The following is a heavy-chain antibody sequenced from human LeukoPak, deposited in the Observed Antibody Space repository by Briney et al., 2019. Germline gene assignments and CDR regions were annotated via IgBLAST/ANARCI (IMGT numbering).Heavy chain of an antibody. CDR3: AKTLAASLYGMDV. V-gene: IGHV3-9*01. J-gene: IGHJ6*02. Sequence: GGSLRLSCAASGFTFDDYAMHWVRQAPGKGLEWVSGISWNSGSIGYADSVKGRFTISRGNAKNSLYLQMNSLRAEDTALYHCAKTLAASLYGMDVWGQGTTVTVSS. CDR1: GFTFDDYA. D-gene: IGHD3-16*01. CDR2: ISWNSGSI.